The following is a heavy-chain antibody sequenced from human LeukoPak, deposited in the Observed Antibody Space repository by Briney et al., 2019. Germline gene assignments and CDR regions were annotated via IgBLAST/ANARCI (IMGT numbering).Heavy chain of an antibody. CDR1: GYTFTSYG. V-gene: IGHV1-18*01. D-gene: IGHD6-19*01. Sequence: ASVKVSCKASGYTFTSYGISWVRQAPGQGLEWMGWISAYNGNTNYAQKLQGRVTMTTDTSTRTAYMELRRLRSDDRDVYYCARDRAAVAPDHWFDPWGQGTLVTVSS. CDR3: ARDRAAVAPDHWFDP. CDR2: ISAYNGNT. J-gene: IGHJ5*02.